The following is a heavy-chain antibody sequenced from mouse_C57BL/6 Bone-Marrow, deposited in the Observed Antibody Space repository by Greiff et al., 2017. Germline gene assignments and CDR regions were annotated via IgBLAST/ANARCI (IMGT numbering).Heavy chain of an antibody. CDR1: GFNIKDDY. Sequence: VQLQQSGAELVRPGASVKLSCTASGFNIKDDYMHWVKQSPEQGLEWIGWIDPENGDTEYAPKFQGKATITADTSSNTAYLQLSSLTSEDTAVYYCTTGNLDYWGQGTTLTVSS. CDR3: TTGNLDY. J-gene: IGHJ2*01. V-gene: IGHV14-4*01. CDR2: IDPENGDT.